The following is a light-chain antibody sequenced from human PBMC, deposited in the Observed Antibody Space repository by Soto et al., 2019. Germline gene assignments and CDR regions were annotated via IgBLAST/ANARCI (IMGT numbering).Light chain of an antibody. J-gene: IGKJ1*01. CDR1: QSVSSSY. Sequence: EIVLTQSPGTLSLSPGERATLSCRASQSVSSSYLAWYQQKPGQAPRLLIYGASSRATGIPDRFSGSGSGTDFTLTLSRLEPEDFGVYYCQQYGSSPPTFDQGPKVEIK. CDR3: QQYGSSPPT. CDR2: GAS. V-gene: IGKV3-20*01.